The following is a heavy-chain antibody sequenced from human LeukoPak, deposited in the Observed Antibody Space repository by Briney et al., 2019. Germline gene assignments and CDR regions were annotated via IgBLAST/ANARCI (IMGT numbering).Heavy chain of an antibody. CDR3: ARDPDFPPGINFDI. V-gene: IGHV3-7*04. CDR2: INQDGSKK. D-gene: IGHD1-14*01. CDR1: GFIFSASW. Sequence: PGGSLRLSCAASGFIFSASWMNWVRQAPGKGLEWVANINQDGSKKYYVDSVKGRFTTSRDNAKNSLFLQMDSLRAEDTAVYYCARDPDFPPGINFDICGQGTMVTVSS. J-gene: IGHJ3*02.